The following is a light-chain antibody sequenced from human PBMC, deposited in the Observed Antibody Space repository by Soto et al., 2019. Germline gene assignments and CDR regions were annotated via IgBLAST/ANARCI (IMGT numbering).Light chain of an antibody. CDR1: QSVTTY. Sequence: DIQMTQSPSSLSAXXXXXXXXXXXASQSVTTYLHWYQQKAGEAPKLLIYAISNLQSGVSSRFSGSGSGTDFSLTINTLQPEDFATYYCQQGYSTPWTFGQGTKGGYQ. CDR2: AIS. CDR3: QQGYSTPWT. V-gene: IGKV1-39*01. J-gene: IGKJ1*01.